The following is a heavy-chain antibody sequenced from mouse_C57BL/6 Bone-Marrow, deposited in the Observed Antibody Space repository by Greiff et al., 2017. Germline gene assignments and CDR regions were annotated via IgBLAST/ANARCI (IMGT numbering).Heavy chain of an antibody. CDR1: GFTFSDYG. CDR3: CITTVPYWYFDV. CDR2: ISSGSSTI. V-gene: IGHV5-17*01. D-gene: IGHD1-1*01. J-gene: IGHJ1*03. Sequence: DVHLVESGGGLVKPGGSLKLSCAASGFTFSDYGMHWVRQAPEKGLEWVAYISSGSSTIYYADTVKGRFTISRDNAKNTLFLQMTSLRSEDTAMYYCCITTVPYWYFDVWGTGTTVTVSS.